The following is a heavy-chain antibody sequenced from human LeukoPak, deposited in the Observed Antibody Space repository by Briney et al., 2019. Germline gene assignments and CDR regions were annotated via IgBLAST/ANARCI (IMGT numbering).Heavy chain of an antibody. J-gene: IGHJ6*03. CDR2: IYYSGST. D-gene: IGHD3-10*01. CDR1: GGSISNSSYF. CDR3: ARQEGQQVRGVIIPYYYYYMDV. Sequence: SETLSLTCTVSGGSISNSSYFWGWIRQPPGKGLEWIGSIYYSGSTYYNPSLKSRVTISVDTSKNQFSLKLSSVTAADTAVYYCARQEGQQVRGVIIPYYYYYMDVWGKGTTVTVSS. V-gene: IGHV4-39*07.